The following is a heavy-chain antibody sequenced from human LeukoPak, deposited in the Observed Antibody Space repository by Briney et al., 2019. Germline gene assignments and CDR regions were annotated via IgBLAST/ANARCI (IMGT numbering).Heavy chain of an antibody. Sequence: GGSLRLSCAASGFTFSSYAMNWVRQAPGKGLEWVSVISGNGGGTYYADSVKGRFTMSRDNSKNTLYLQMNSLRADDTAVYFCAKSKGIRTDGTPYYFDYWGQGTLVTVSS. V-gene: IGHV3-23*01. D-gene: IGHD6-13*01. CDR2: ISGNGGGT. CDR1: GFTFSSYA. J-gene: IGHJ4*02. CDR3: AKSKGIRTDGTPYYFDY.